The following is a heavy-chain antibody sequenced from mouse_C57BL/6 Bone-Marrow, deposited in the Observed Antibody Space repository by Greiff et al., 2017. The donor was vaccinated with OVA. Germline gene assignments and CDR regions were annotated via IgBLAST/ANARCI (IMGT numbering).Heavy chain of an antibody. CDR3: ARTSYYYYSNGYAMDY. CDR1: GYSITSGYY. V-gene: IGHV3-6*01. J-gene: IGHJ4*01. Sequence: EVKLQESGPGLVKPSQSLSLTCSVTGYSITSGYYWNWIRQFPGNKLEWMGYISYDGGNTYNPSLKNRISITRDTSTNQFFLKLNSVTTEDTATDYCARTSYYYYSNGYAMDYWGQGTSVTVSS. CDR2: ISYDGGN. D-gene: IGHD2-5*01.